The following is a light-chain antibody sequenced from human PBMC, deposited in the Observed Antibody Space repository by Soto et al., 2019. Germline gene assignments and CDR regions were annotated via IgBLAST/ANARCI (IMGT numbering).Light chain of an antibody. CDR1: SGDVGGYDY. CDR3: SSFAATHTGEV. V-gene: IGLV2-14*01. J-gene: IGLJ2*01. Sequence: QSALTQPASVSASPGQSITISCTGTSGDVGGYDYVSWYQQHPGKAPKLIIYEVTNRPSGVSNRFSGSKSGNTASLTISGLQAEDEADYYCSSFAATHTGEVFGGGTKLTVL. CDR2: EVT.